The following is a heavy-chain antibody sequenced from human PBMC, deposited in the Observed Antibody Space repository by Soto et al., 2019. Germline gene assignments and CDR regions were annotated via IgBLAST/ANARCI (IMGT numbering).Heavy chain of an antibody. CDR2: IIHIFSPA. Sequence: QVQLVQSGAEVKKPGSSVKVSCEASGGTFSSSDINWVRQAPGQGLEWMGGIIHIFSPAKYAQKFQGRVTITTDETTSTAYMALTCLTFDDTAVYYCARGLHDYDNTGYHPAYFDSWGQGTLVTVSS. V-gene: IGHV1-69*01. J-gene: IGHJ4*02. CDR3: ARGLHDYDNTGYHPAYFDS. CDR1: GGTFSSSD. D-gene: IGHD3-22*01.